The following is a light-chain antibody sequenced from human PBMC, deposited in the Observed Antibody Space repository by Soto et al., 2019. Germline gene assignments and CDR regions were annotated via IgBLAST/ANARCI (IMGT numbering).Light chain of an antibody. V-gene: IGKV1-17*02. J-gene: IGKJ1*01. CDR1: QGIRID. CDR3: LQHNSFPRT. CDR2: GAS. Sequence: DIQMTQSPSSLSASVGDRVTITCRASQGIRIDLDCFQQRPGKAPKRLIYGASSLQSGVPSRFSGSGSGTEFTLTISNLQPEDCATYYCLQHNSFPRTFGQGTKVEIK.